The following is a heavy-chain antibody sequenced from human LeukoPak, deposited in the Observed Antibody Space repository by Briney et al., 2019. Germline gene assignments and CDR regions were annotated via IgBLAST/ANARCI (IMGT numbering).Heavy chain of an antibody. D-gene: IGHD5-18*01. CDR2: ISGSSSSI. J-gene: IGHJ4*02. V-gene: IGHV3-21*06. Sequence: PGGSLRLSCAASGFIFSSYAMSWVRQAPGKGLEWVSSISGSSSSIYYADSVKGRFTISRDNAKNSLYLQMNSLRAEDTAVYYCARGGYSYDYWGQGTLVTVSS. CDR1: GFIFSSYA. CDR3: ARGGYSYDY.